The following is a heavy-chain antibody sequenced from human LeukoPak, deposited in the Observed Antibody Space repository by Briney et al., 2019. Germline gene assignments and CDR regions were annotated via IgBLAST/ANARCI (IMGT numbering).Heavy chain of an antibody. CDR3: ARGHYFGMDV. V-gene: IGHV3-74*01. J-gene: IGHJ6*02. CDR1: GFTVSSYW. Sequence: GGSLRLSCAASGFTVSSYWMHWVRQAAGKGLVWVSCINNDGSITSYADSVKGRFTMSRDNAKNTLYLQMNSLRAEDTAVYYCARGHYFGMDVWGQGTTVTVSS. CDR2: INNDGSIT.